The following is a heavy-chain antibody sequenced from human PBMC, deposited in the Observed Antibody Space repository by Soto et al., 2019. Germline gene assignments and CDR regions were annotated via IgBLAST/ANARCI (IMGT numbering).Heavy chain of an antibody. CDR2: ILYDGSNK. CDR1: GFTFSNYG. V-gene: IGHV3-30*18. Sequence: GGSLRLSCAASGFTFSNYGMHWVRQTPGKGLEWVALILYDGSNKYYADSVKGRFTISRDNSKNTLYLQVSSLRAEDTAVYYCAKSRDAYNFYFYYGMDVWGQGTTVTVSS. CDR3: AKSRDAYNFYFYYGMDV. J-gene: IGHJ6*02. D-gene: IGHD2-2*01.